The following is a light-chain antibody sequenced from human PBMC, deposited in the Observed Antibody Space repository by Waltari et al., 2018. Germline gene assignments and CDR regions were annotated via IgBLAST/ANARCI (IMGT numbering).Light chain of an antibody. Sequence: QSALTQPPSASGSPGQSVTISCTGTSSDVGGYNYVSWYQHHPGKAPKLMIYEVSKRPTGVPDGFSGSRSGNTASLTFSGLQAEDEADYYCSSYAGFNNVVVVGGGTSVTVL. J-gene: IGLJ2*01. V-gene: IGLV2-8*01. CDR3: SSYAGFNNVVV. CDR2: EVS. CDR1: SSDVGGYNY.